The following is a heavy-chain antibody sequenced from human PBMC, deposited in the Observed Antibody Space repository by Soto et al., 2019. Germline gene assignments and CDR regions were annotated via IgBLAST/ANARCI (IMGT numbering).Heavy chain of an antibody. J-gene: IGHJ3*01. CDR1: GFDFSSDV. V-gene: IGHV3-23*01. Sequence: EVQLLESGGGLVQPGGSLRLSCAASGFDFSSDVMNWVRQIPGKGLEWVASIFGSGITTYYADSVKGRFTISRDNSKNTFYLKQNGLRAEASALYSCAKGQSGTFFPAFDLGGKGSLVTVSS. CDR3: AKGQSGTFFPAFDL. D-gene: IGHD1-26*01. CDR2: IFGSGITT.